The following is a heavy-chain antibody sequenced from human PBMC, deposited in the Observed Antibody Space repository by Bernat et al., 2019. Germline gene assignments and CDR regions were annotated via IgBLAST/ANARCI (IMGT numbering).Heavy chain of an antibody. CDR2: IKQDGSEK. J-gene: IGHJ4*02. CDR1: GFTFSSYW. V-gene: IGHV3-7*03. Sequence: EVQLVESGGGLVQPGGSLRLSCAASGFTFSSYWMSWVRQAPGKGLEWVANIKQDGSEKYYVDSVKGRFTISRDNAKNSLYLQMNSLRAEDTAVYYCAKEEYYYDSSGYYPDYWGQGTLVTVSS. CDR3: AKEEYYYDSSGYYPDY. D-gene: IGHD3-22*01.